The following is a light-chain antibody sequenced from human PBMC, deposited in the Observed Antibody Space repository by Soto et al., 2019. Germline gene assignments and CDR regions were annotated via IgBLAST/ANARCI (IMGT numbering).Light chain of an antibody. CDR2: KAS. Sequence: DIQMTQSPSTLSASVGDRVTITCRASQSINSWLAWYQQKPGQAPNLLIYKASSLESRVPSRFSGSGSGTEFTLTISSLQPDDFASYYCLQYDSFSWTFGQGTKVEIK. J-gene: IGKJ1*01. CDR1: QSINSW. V-gene: IGKV1-5*03. CDR3: LQYDSFSWT.